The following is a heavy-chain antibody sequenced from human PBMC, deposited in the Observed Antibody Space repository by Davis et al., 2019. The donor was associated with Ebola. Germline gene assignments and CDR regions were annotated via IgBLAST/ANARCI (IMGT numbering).Heavy chain of an antibody. D-gene: IGHD5-12*01. CDR1: GFTFSSYW. CDR3: ARDIVATIFSWFDP. J-gene: IGHJ5*02. V-gene: IGHV3-7*01. CDR2: IKQDGSEK. Sequence: GGSLRLSCAASGFTFSSYWMSWVRQAPGKGLEWVANIKQDGSEKYYVDSVKGRFTISRDNAKNSLYLQMNSLRAEDTAVYYCARDIVATIFSWFDPWGQGTLVTVSP.